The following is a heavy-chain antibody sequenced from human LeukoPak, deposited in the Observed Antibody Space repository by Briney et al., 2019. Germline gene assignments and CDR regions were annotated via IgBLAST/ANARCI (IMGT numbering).Heavy chain of an antibody. CDR3: ARSPRGARPYFDY. CDR1: GGSISSYY. J-gene: IGHJ4*02. V-gene: IGHV4-59*12. CDR2: IYYSGST. Sequence: SETLSLTCTVSGGSISSYYWSWIRQPPGKGLEWIGYIYYSGSTNYNPSLKSRVTISVDTSKNQFSLKLSSVTAADTAVYYCARSPRGARPYFDYWGQGTLVTVSS.